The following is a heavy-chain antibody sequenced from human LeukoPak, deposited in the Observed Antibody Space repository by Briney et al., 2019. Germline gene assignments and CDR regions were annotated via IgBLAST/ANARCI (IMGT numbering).Heavy chain of an antibody. CDR3: ARGPRNSSSYQYFQH. CDR2: VSSSSAYI. V-gene: IGHV3-21*01. D-gene: IGHD6-13*01. J-gene: IGHJ1*01. CDR1: GFTFSSYS. Sequence: GGSLRLSCAASGFTFSSYSMNWVRQAPGKGLEWVSSVSSSSAYIYYADSVKGRFTVSRDNAENSLSLQMDSLRAEDSAIYHCARGPRNSSSYQYFQHWGQGTLVTVSA.